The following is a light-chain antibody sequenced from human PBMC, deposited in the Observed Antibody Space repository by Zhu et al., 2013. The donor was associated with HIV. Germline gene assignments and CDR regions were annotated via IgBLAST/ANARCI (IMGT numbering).Light chain of an antibody. CDR1: SNDVGGYNY. Sequence: QSALTQPASVSGSPGQSITISCTGSSNDVGGYNYVSWYQQHPDKAPKLMIYEVSKRPSGVSHRFSGSKSDNTASLTISGLQAEDEADYYCCSYAGASTYVFGDGTKVTFL. CDR3: CSYAGASTYV. V-gene: IGLV2-23*02. CDR2: EVS. J-gene: IGLJ1*01.